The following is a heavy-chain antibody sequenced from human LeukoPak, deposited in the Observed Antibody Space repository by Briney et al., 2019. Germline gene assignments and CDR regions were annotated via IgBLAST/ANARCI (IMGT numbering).Heavy chain of an antibody. J-gene: IGHJ4*02. CDR3: ARDEGYYGSGSPYFNY. CDR2: IYYSGST. Sequence: SETLSLTCTVSGGSISSSNYYWGWIRQPPGKGLEWIGSIYYSGSTYYNPSLKSRVTISVDTSKNQFSLKLSSVTAADTAVYYCARDEGYYGSGSPYFNYWGQGTLVTVSS. CDR1: GGSISSSNYY. V-gene: IGHV4-39*07. D-gene: IGHD3-10*01.